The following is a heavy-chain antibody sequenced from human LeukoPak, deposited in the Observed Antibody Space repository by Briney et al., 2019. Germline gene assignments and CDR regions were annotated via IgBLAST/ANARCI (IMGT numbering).Heavy chain of an antibody. V-gene: IGHV1-24*01. CDR3: ATGLYCSGGSCYFPSDAFDI. CDR2: FDPEDGET. D-gene: IGHD2-15*01. J-gene: IGHJ3*02. Sequence: ASVKVPCKVSGYTLTELSMHWVRQAPGKGLEWMGGFDPEDGETIYAQKFQGRVTMTEDTSTDTAYMELSSLRSEDTAVYYCATGLYCSGGSCYFPSDAFDIWGQGTMVTVSS. CDR1: GYTLTELS.